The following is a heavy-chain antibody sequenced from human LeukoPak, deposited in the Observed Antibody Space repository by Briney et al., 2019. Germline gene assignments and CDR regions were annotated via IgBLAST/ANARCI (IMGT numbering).Heavy chain of an antibody. D-gene: IGHD3-3*01. CDR3: ARDGRVLRFLEWLSNTDAFDI. CDR2: IYHSGST. J-gene: IGHJ3*02. CDR1: GYSISSGYY. Sequence: SETLSLTCTVSGYSISSGYYWGWIRQPPGKGLEWIGSIYHSGSTNYNPSLKSRVTISVDTSKNQFSLKLSSVTAADTAVYYCARDGRVLRFLEWLSNTDAFDIWGQGTMVTVSS. V-gene: IGHV4-38-2*02.